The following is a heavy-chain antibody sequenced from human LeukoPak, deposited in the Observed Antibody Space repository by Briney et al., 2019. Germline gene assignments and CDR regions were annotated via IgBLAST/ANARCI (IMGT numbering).Heavy chain of an antibody. D-gene: IGHD5-24*01. CDR2: ISYDGSNK. J-gene: IGHJ4*02. V-gene: IGHV3-30*04. Sequence: PGGSLRLSCAASGFTSSSYAMHWVRQAPGKGLEWVAVISYDGSNKYYADSVKGRFTISRDNSKNTRYLQMNSLRAEDTAVYYCARDLGRDGYNYFDYWGQGTLVTVSS. CDR3: ARDLGRDGYNYFDY. CDR1: GFTSSSYA.